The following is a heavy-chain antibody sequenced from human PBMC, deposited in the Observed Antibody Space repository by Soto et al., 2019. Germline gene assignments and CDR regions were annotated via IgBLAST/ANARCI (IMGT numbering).Heavy chain of an antibody. V-gene: IGHV4-31*01. CDR3: ARAVYSNHVY. J-gene: IGHJ4*02. Sequence: QVQLQESGPGLVKPSQTLSLTCTVSGASISSGSYCWSWIRQLPGKGLQWIGYISNSGSTYYNPCLKSLVTMSVDASKNQFTLRVSSVTAADTAVYYCARAVYSNHVYWGQGNLVTVSS. CDR1: GASISSGSYC. CDR2: ISNSGST. D-gene: IGHD4-4*01.